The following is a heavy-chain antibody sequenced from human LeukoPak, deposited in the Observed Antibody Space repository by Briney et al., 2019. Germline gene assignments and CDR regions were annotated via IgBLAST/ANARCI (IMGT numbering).Heavy chain of an antibody. Sequence: PSETLSLTCTVSGGSISSSSHYWGWIRQPPGKGLEWIGSIYYSGSTYYNPSLKSRVTISVDASKNQFSLKLSSVTAADTAVYYCARGEDWFDPWGQGTLVTVSS. J-gene: IGHJ5*02. CDR3: ARGEDWFDP. CDR2: IYYSGST. V-gene: IGHV4-39*07. CDR1: GGSISSSSHY.